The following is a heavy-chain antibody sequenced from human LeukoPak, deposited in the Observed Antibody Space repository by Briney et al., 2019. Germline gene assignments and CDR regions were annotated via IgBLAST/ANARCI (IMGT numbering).Heavy chain of an antibody. CDR3: ARGGSTGWYSFDY. D-gene: IGHD6-19*01. J-gene: IGHJ4*02. Sequence: PGGSLRLSCVASGFRFDDYGMSWDRQAPGKGLEWVSGINWNGGSTGYADSVKGRFTISRDNAKNSLYLRMNSLRAEDTALYYCARGGSTGWYSFDYWGQGTLVTVSS. CDR1: GFRFDDYG. CDR2: INWNGGST. V-gene: IGHV3-20*04.